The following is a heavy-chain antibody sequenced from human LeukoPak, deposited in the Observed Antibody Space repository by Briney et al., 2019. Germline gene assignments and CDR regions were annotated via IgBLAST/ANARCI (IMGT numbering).Heavy chain of an antibody. CDR3: ARVHGGYPFDY. CDR2: ISSSSSTI. V-gene: IGHV3-48*01. CDR1: GGTFSSYG. D-gene: IGHD3-22*01. Sequence: ASVKVSCKASGGTFSSYGMNWVRQAPGKGLEWVSYISSSSSTIYYADSVKGRFTTSRDNAKNSLYLQMNSLRAEDTAVYYCARVHGGYPFDYWGQGTLVTVSS. J-gene: IGHJ4*02.